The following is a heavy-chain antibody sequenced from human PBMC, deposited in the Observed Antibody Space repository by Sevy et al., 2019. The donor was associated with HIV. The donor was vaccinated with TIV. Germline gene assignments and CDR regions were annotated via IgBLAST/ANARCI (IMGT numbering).Heavy chain of an antibody. CDR3: ARRSSGWDYFDY. J-gene: IGHJ4*02. CDR1: GFAFSDYY. CDR2: ISGLTNYI. Sequence: GGSLRLSCAASGFAFSDYYMNWIRQAPGKGLEWVSCISGLTNYINYADSVKGRFTISRDNAKNSVYLQMNGLRAEDTAVYYCARRSSGWDYFDYWGQGTPVTVSS. V-gene: IGHV3-11*06. D-gene: IGHD6-19*01.